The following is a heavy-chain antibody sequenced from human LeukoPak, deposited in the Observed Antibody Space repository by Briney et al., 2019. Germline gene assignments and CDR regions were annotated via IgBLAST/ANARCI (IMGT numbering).Heavy chain of an antibody. V-gene: IGHV4-59*01. Sequence: SETLSLTCTVSSVSISPSYWSWLRQPPGKTLEWIGYVYYSGTTNYNPSLESRVTMSVDTSKNQFSLSLNSVTAADTAVYYCARYNRNNIYVFDYWGQGILVTVSS. CDR2: VYYSGTT. D-gene: IGHD3-10*02. CDR1: SVSISPSY. J-gene: IGHJ4*02. CDR3: ARYNRNNIYVFDY.